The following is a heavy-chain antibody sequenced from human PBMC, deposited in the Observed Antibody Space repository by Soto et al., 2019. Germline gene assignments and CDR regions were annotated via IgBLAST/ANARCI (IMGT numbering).Heavy chain of an antibody. D-gene: IGHD2-15*01. CDR3: ARAATGWGNAFDI. CDR2: IYYSGST. Sequence: PSESLSLTCIVSVGSISSADYYWSWIRQPPGKGLEWIGYIYYSGSTYYNPSLKSRVTISVDTSKNQFSLKLSSVTAADTAVYYCARAATGWGNAFDIWGQGTMVTVSS. J-gene: IGHJ3*02. V-gene: IGHV4-30-4*01. CDR1: VGSISSADYY.